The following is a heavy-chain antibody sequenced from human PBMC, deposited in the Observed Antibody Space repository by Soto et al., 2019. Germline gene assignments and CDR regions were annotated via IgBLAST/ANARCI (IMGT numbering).Heavy chain of an antibody. CDR1: GFTFSDYY. J-gene: IGHJ4*02. CDR3: AGVCCYYRVRAAYYTATFDY. D-gene: IGHD3-3*01. CDR2: ISSSSSYT. Sequence: PGGSLRLSCAASGFTFSDYYMSWIRQAPGKGLEWVSYISSSSSYTNYADSVKGRFTISRDNAKNSLYQQMNSLRAEDTAVYYFAGVCCYYRVRAAYYTATFDYWGQGTLVTVSS. V-gene: IGHV3-11*06.